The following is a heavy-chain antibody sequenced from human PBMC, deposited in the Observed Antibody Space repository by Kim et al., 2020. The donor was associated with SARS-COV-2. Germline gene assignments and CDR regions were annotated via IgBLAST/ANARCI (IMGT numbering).Heavy chain of an antibody. V-gene: IGHV4-59*13. J-gene: IGHJ1*01. CDR1: GGSINSYY. D-gene: IGHD3-10*01. CDR3: ARFGSGSYVVFQH. CDR2: IYYSGST. Sequence: SETLSLTCTVSGGSINSYYWTWIRQPPGKGLEWIGYIYYSGSTNYNPSLKSRVTMSVDTAKNQFSLNLTSVTGADTAVYYCARFGSGSYVVFQHWGQGTLVTVSS.